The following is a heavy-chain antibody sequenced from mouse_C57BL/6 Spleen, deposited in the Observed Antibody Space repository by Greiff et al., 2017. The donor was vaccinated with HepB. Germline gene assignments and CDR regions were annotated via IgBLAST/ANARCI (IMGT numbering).Heavy chain of an antibody. J-gene: IGHJ4*01. V-gene: IGHV1-15*01. CDR1: GYTFTDYE. CDR3: TNEDYGSSTVYYYAMDY. CDR2: IDPETGGT. Sequence: VQLQQSGAELVRPGASVTLSCKASGYTFTDYEMNWVKQTPVHGLEWIGAIDPETGGTDYNQKFKGKAILTADKSSSTAYMELRSLTSEDSAVYYYTNEDYGSSTVYYYAMDYWGQGTSVTVSS. D-gene: IGHD1-1*01.